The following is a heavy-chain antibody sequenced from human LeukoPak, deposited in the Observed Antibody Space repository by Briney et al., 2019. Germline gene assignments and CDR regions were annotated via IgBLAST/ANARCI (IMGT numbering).Heavy chain of an antibody. CDR2: ISGSGGMT. CDR1: GITFNNYA. J-gene: IGHJ6*03. D-gene: IGHD3-10*01. Sequence: GGSLRLSCAVSGITFNNYAMIWIRQAPGKGLEWVSDISGSGGMTYYADSVKGRFTISRDNSQKKLYLHMSNLRVEDTAIYFCAKSVLGVAGRGYMDVWGKGTTVTVSS. CDR3: AKSVLGVAGRGYMDV. V-gene: IGHV3-23*01.